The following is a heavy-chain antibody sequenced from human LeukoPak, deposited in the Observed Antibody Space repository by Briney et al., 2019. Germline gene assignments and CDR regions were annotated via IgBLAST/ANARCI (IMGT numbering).Heavy chain of an antibody. V-gene: IGHV3-23*01. CDR1: GFTFSSYA. Sequence: GGSLRLSCAASGFTFSSYAMNWIRQAPGKGLEWVSTISGSGANTYNADSVKGRFTISRDNSKNTLYMQMNGLRAEDTAVYYCAKARLSDGWGSYRTNWFDPWGQGTLVTVSS. J-gene: IGHJ5*02. CDR3: AKARLSDGWGSYRTNWFDP. CDR2: ISGSGANT. D-gene: IGHD3-16*01.